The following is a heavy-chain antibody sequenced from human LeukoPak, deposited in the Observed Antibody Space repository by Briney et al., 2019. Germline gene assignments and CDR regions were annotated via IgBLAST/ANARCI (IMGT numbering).Heavy chain of an antibody. D-gene: IGHD3-16*01. Sequence: SQTLSLTCTVSGGSLSSGDYYWSWIRQPPGKGLEWIGYIYYSGSTYYNPSLKSRVTISVDTSKNQFSLKLSSVTAADTAVYYCARNGGSNTYDYWGQGTLVTVSS. J-gene: IGHJ4*02. CDR1: GGSLSSGDYY. V-gene: IGHV4-30-4*01. CDR2: IYYSGST. CDR3: ARNGGSNTYDY.